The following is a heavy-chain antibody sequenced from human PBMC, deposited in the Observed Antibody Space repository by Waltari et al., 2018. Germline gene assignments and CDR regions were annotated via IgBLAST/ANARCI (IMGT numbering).Heavy chain of an antibody. CDR2: IYYSGST. CDR1: GGSISSYY. Sequence: QVQLQESGPGLVKPSETLSLTCTVSGGSISSYYWSWIRQPQGKGLEWIGYIYYSGSTNYNPSLKSRVTISVDTSKNQFSLKLSSVTAADTAVYYCARDRVDVVPAARDAFDIWGQGTMVTVSS. CDR3: ARDRVDVVPAARDAFDI. J-gene: IGHJ3*02. D-gene: IGHD2-2*01. V-gene: IGHV4-59*01.